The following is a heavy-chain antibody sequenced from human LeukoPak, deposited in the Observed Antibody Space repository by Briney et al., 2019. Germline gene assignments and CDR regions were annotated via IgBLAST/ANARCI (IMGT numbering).Heavy chain of an antibody. J-gene: IGHJ4*02. CDR3: AKDGITAAEPDY. D-gene: IGHD6-13*01. V-gene: IGHV3-30*02. Sequence: GGSLRLSWVVSRLTFTRYGMHWVRQAPGKGLEWVAFIQYDGNSKYYADSVRGRFTISRDNSKNTVYLQMNSLRVEDTAMYYCAKDGITAAEPDYWGQGALVTVSS. CDR2: IQYDGNSK. CDR1: RLTFTRYG.